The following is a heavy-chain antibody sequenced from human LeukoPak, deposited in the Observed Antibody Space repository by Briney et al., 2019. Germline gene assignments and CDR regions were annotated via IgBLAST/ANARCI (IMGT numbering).Heavy chain of an antibody. D-gene: IGHD3-22*01. CDR3: ASLGTDSSGYYFYFDY. CDR1: GGSISSYY. Sequence: SETLSLTCTVSGGSISSYYWSWIRQPPGKGLEWIGYIYYSGSTNYNPSLKSRVTISVDTSKNQFSLKLSSVTAADTAVYYCASLGTDSSGYYFYFDYWGQGTLVTVSS. CDR2: IYYSGST. V-gene: IGHV4-59*08. J-gene: IGHJ4*02.